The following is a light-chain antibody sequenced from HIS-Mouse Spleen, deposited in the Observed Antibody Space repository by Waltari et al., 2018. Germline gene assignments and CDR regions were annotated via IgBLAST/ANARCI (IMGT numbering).Light chain of an antibody. CDR2: EDN. Sequence: NFMLTQPHSVSESPGKTVTISCTRSSGSIASNYVQWYQQRPGSAPTTVIYEDNQRPSGVPYRVSGSIDSSSNSASLTISGLKTEDEADYYCQSYDSSNLVFGGGTKLTVL. V-gene: IGLV6-57*04. CDR3: QSYDSSNLV. J-gene: IGLJ3*02. CDR1: SGSIASNY.